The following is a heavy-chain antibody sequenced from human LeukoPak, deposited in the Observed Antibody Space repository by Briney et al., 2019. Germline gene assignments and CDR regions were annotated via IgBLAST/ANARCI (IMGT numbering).Heavy chain of an antibody. V-gene: IGHV4-61*02. CDR1: GGSISSGSYY. CDR3: ARVDSTYGYAGGNYFDS. Sequence: SSETLSLTCTVSGGSISSGSYYWSWIRQPAGKGLEWIGRTYTRGSTSYNPSLKSRVTISVDTSKNQFSLKLSSVTAADTAVYYCARVDSTYGYAGGNYFDSWGQGTLVTVSS. D-gene: IGHD5-18*01. J-gene: IGHJ4*02. CDR2: TYTRGST.